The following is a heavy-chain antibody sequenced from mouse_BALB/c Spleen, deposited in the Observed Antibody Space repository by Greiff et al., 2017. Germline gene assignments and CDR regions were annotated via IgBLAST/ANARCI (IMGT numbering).Heavy chain of an antibody. Sequence: DVKLMESGGGLVQPGGSRKLSCAASGFTFSSFGMHWVRQAPEKGLEWVAYISSGSSTIYYADTVKGRFTISRDNPKNTLFLQMTSLRSEDTAMYYCARGDYGSSYGAMDYWGQGTSVTVSS. CDR1: GFTFSSFG. J-gene: IGHJ4*01. CDR3: ARGDYGSSYGAMDY. CDR2: ISSGSSTI. D-gene: IGHD1-1*01. V-gene: IGHV5-17*02.